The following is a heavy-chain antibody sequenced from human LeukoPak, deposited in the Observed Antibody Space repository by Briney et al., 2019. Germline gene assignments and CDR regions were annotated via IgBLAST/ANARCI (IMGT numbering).Heavy chain of an antibody. Sequence: PGGSLRLSCAASGFPFSSYAMYWVRQAPGKGLVWVSRVHGDGNNRDNAKNTLYLQMNSLRPDDMAVYYCARARVGDPTDYWGQGTLVTVSS. CDR1: GFPFSSYA. J-gene: IGHJ4*02. CDR2: VHGDGN. CDR3: ARARVGDPTDY. V-gene: IGHV3-74*01. D-gene: IGHD1-26*01.